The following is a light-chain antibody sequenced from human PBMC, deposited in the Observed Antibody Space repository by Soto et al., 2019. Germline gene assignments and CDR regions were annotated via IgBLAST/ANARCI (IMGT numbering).Light chain of an antibody. V-gene: IGLV2-11*01. CDR2: DVS. CDR1: SNDVGGYNY. CDR3: CSYAGTYWV. Sequence: QSALTQPRSVSGSPGQSVTISCTGTSNDVGGYNYVSWFQKHPGKVPKLMVYDVSYRPSGVPDRFSGSKSGNTASLTISGLQADDEGDYYCCSYAGTYWVFGGGTKLTVL. J-gene: IGLJ3*02.